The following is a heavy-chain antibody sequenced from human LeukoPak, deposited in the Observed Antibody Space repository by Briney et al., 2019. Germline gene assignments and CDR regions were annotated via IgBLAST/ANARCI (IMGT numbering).Heavy chain of an antibody. CDR3: AKEGPLLWFGELLGPYGMDV. J-gene: IGHJ6*02. CDR2: ISGSGGST. V-gene: IGHV3-23*01. CDR1: GFTFSSYA. Sequence: GGSLRLSCAASGFTFSSYAMSWVRQAPGKGLEWVSAISGSGGSTYYADSVKGRFTISRDNSKNTLYLQMDSLRAEDTAVYYCAKEGPLLWFGELLGPYGMDVWGQGTTVTVSS. D-gene: IGHD3-10*01.